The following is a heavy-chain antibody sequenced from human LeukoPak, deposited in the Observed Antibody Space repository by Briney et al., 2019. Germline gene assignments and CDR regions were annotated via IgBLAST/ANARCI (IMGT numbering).Heavy chain of an antibody. CDR1: GGSISSSSYY. CDR3: AREFPQNYYDSGLFDY. CDR2: IYYSGST. D-gene: IGHD3-22*01. V-gene: IGHV4-39*02. Sequence: PSETLSLTCTVSGGSISSSSYYWGWIRQPPGKGLEWIGSIYYSGSTYYNPSLKSRVTISVDTSKNQFSLKLSSVTAADTAVYYCAREFPQNYYDSGLFDYWGQGTLVTVSS. J-gene: IGHJ4*02.